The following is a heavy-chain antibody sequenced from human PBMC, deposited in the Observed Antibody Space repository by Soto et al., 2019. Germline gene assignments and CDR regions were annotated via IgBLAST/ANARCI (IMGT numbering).Heavy chain of an antibody. V-gene: IGHV3-11*01. CDR1: GFTFSDFF. D-gene: IGHD2-15*01. J-gene: IGHJ4*02. Sequence: QVQVVESGGGLVKPGGSLRLSCAASGFTFSDFFMSWVRQAPGKGLEWIAYISGSGSTIRYADSVKGRITISRDNAKNSVSLQMNSLRAEDTAVYYCARDGSGEDCSVGKCYYFDYWGLGTLVTVSS. CDR2: ISGSGSTI. CDR3: ARDGSGEDCSVGKCYYFDY.